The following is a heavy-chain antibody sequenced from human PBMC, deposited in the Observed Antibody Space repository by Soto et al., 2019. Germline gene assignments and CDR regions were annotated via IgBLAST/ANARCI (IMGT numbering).Heavy chain of an antibody. CDR2: TYYRSKWYN. CDR1: GDSVSSNSAA. V-gene: IGHV6-1*01. CDR3: ARETPSGWGSGWRMDV. D-gene: IGHD6-19*01. J-gene: IGHJ6*02. Sequence: SQTLSLTCAISGDSVSSNSAAWNWIRQSPSRGLEWLGRTYYRSKWYNDYAVSVKSRITINPDTSKNQYSLQLNSVTPEDTAVYYCARETPSGWGSGWRMDVWGQGTTVTVSS.